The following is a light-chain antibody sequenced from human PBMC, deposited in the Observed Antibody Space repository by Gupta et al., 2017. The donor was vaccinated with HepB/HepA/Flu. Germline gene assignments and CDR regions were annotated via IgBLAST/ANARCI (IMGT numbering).Light chain of an antibody. Sequence: ALTQTAATSGSPGQSITVSCTGTTSDVGSYTLVTWYQQHPGKAPKLMIFAGSERPSGVSQRLSGSKSGNTASLTISGLQADDEDDYYSGSDGGSYVFGTGTKVTVL. V-gene: IGLV2-23*01. CDR2: AGS. J-gene: IGLJ1*01. CDR3: GSDGGSYV. CDR1: TSDVGSYTL.